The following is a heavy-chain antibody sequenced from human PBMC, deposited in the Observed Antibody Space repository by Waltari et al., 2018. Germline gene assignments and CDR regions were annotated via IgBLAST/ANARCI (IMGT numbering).Heavy chain of an antibody. J-gene: IGHJ4*02. CDR1: GYTFTGYY. CDR3: ARETSYYDSSGQTCDY. V-gene: IGHV1-2*02. D-gene: IGHD3-22*01. Sequence: QVQLVQSGAAVKKPGASVKVSCKASGYTFTGYYMHWVRQAPGQGLEGVGWTNPNRGGTNYAQKLQGRVTMTRDTSISTAYMELSRLRSDDTAVYYCARETSYYDSSGQTCDYWGQGTLVTVSS. CDR2: TNPNRGGT.